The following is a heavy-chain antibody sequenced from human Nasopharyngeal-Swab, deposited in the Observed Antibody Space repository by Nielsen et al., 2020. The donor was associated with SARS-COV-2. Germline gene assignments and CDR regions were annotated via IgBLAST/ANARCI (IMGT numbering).Heavy chain of an antibody. CDR3: AKGRRDFWSGYLTSGYYYGMDV. CDR1: GFTFDDYA. D-gene: IGHD3-3*01. Sequence: SLKISCAASGFTFDDYAMHWVRQAPGKGLEWVSGISWNSGSIGYADSAKGRFTISRDNAKNSLHLQMNSLRAEDTALYYCAKGRRDFWSGYLTSGYYYGMDVWGQGTTVTVSS. CDR2: ISWNSGSI. V-gene: IGHV3-9*01. J-gene: IGHJ6*02.